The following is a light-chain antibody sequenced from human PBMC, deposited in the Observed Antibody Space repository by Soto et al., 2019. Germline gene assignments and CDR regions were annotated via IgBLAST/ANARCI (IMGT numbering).Light chain of an antibody. CDR1: SSDVGGYNY. J-gene: IGLJ2*01. CDR3: SSYAGSNNLL. Sequence: QSALTQPPSASGSPGQSVTISCTGTSSDVGGYNYVSWYQQHPGKAPKLIIYEVNKRPSGVPDRFSGSKSGNTASLTVSGLQAEDEADYYCSSYAGSNNLLFGGGTQLTVL. V-gene: IGLV2-8*01. CDR2: EVN.